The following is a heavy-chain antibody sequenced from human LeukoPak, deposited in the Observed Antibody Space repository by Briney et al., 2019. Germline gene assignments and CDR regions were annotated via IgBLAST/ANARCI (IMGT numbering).Heavy chain of an antibody. J-gene: IGHJ4*02. CDR3: ARSVYDFWSGYFYFDN. V-gene: IGHV4-39*07. CDR2: IYYSGST. D-gene: IGHD3-3*01. CDR1: GGSISSSSYY. Sequence: SETLSLTCTVSGGSISSSSYYWGWLRQPPGKGLEWIGSIYYSGSTYYNPSLKSRVTISVDTSKNQFSLKLSSVTAADTAVYYCARSVYDFWSGYFYFDNWGQGTLVSVSS.